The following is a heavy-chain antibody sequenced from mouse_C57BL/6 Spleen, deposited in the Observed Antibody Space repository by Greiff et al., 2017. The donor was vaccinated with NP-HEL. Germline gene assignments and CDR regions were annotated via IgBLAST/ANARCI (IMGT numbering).Heavy chain of an antibody. V-gene: IGHV1-15*01. D-gene: IGHD3-2*02. J-gene: IGHJ4*01. CDR3: TNTAQAHYYAMDY. CDR2: IDPETGGT. Sequence: QVQLQQSGAELVRPGASVTLSCKASGYTFTDYEMHWVKQTPVHGLEWIGAIDPETGGTAYNQKFKGKAILTADKSSSTAYMELRSLTSEDSAVYYCTNTAQAHYYAMDYWGQGTSVTVSS. CDR1: GYTFTDYE.